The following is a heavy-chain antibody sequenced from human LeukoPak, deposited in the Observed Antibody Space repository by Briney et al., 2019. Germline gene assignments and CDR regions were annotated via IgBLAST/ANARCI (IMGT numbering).Heavy chain of an antibody. CDR1: GFTFTNYW. J-gene: IGHJ5*02. Sequence: GGSLRLSCAASGFTFTNYWMSWVRQAPGKGLELVANIKQDRSEKYYVDSVKGRFTISRDNAKNTLYLQMNSLRAEDTAVYYCARTRNWFDPWGQGTLVTVSS. CDR3: ARTRNWFDP. CDR2: IKQDRSEK. V-gene: IGHV3-7*01.